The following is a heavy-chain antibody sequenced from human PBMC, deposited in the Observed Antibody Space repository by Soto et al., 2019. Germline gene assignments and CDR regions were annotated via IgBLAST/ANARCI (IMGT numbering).Heavy chain of an antibody. D-gene: IGHD3-3*01. V-gene: IGHV3-30*18. J-gene: IGHJ5*02. CDR1: GFTFSSYG. CDR3: AKEGNYDFWSGNNWFDP. CDR2: ISYDGSNK. Sequence: QVQLVESGGGVVQPGRSLRLSCAASGFTFSSYGMHWVRQAPGKGLEWVAVISYDGSNKYYADSVKGRFTISRDNSKNTLYLQMNSLRAEDTAVYYCAKEGNYDFWSGNNWFDPWGQGTLVNVSS.